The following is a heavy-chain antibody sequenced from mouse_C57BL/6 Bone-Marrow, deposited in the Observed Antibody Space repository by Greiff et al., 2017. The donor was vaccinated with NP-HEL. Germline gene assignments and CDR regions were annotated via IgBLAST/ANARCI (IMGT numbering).Heavy chain of an antibody. CDR3: ARHGGDYDDAY. J-gene: IGHJ3*01. CDR1: EYAFPSHD. V-gene: IGHV5-2*01. D-gene: IGHD2-4*01. CDR2: INSDGGST. Sequence: EVQGVEPGGGLVQPGESLKLSCESNEYAFPSHDMSWVRKTPEKRLELVAAINSDGGSTYYPDTMERRFIISRDNTKKTLYLQLGSLRSEDTALYYCARHGGDYDDAYWGQGTLVTVSA.